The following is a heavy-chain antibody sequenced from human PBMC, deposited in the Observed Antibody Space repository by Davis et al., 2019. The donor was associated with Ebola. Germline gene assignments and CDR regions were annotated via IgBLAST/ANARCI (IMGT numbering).Heavy chain of an antibody. CDR2: IYHSGST. J-gene: IGHJ6*02. CDR3: ARLKPERGYSYGYRNYYYGMDV. Sequence: PSETLSLTCTVSGGSISSYYWSWIRQPPGKGLEWIGYIYHSGSTYYNPSLKSRVTISVDTSKNQFSLKLSSVTAADTAVYYCARLKPERGYSYGYRNYYYGMDVWGQGTTVTVSS. D-gene: IGHD5-18*01. V-gene: IGHV4-59*01. CDR1: GGSISSYY.